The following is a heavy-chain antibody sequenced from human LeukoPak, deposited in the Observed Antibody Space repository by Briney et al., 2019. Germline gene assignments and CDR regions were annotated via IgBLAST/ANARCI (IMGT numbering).Heavy chain of an antibody. D-gene: IGHD4-11*01. V-gene: IGHV3-21*01. CDR2: INNVGSHI. CDR1: GFTFSSPA. J-gene: IGHJ4*02. Sequence: GGSLRLSCAASGFTFSSPAMNWVRQAPGKGLEWVSSINNVGSHIYYAGSVRGRFTISRDNAKNSLYLQMSSLRAEDTAVYYCTRDPTQYLRYGYFDYWGQGTLVTVSS. CDR3: TRDPTQYLRYGYFDY.